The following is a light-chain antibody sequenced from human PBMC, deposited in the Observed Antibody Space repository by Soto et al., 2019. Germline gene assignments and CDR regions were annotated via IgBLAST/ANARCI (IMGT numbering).Light chain of an antibody. CDR2: LGS. V-gene: IGKV2-28*01. CDR3: MQALQTRT. Sequence: DIVMTQFPLSLPVTPGEPASISCRSSQSLLHSNGYNYLDWYLQKPGQSPQLLIFLGSSRASGVPDRFSGSGSGTDFTLKISRVEAEDVGVYYCMQALQTRTFGQGTKVDIK. J-gene: IGKJ1*01. CDR1: QSLLHSNGYNY.